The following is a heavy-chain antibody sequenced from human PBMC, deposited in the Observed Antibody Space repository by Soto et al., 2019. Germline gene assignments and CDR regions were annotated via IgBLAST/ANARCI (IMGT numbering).Heavy chain of an antibody. CDR2: MNPNSGNT. CDR3: ARDVEVYQLPDGGPDYYYMDV. J-gene: IGHJ6*03. D-gene: IGHD2-2*01. Sequence: ASVKVSCKASGYTFTSYDINWVRQATGQGLEWMGWMNPNSGNTGYAQKFQGRVTMTRNTSISTAYMELSSLRSEDTAVYYCARDVEVYQLPDGGPDYYYMDVWGKGTTVTVSS. CDR1: GYTFTSYD. V-gene: IGHV1-8*01.